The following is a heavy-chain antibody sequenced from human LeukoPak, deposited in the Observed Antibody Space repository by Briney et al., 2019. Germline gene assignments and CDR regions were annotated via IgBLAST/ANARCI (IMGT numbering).Heavy chain of an antibody. CDR2: IYYSGST. CDR3: ASKGPVALFQDAFDI. CDR1: GGSISSSSYY. J-gene: IGHJ3*02. Sequence: PSETLSLTCTVSGGSISSSSYYWGWIRQPPGKGLEWIGSIYYSGSTYYNPSLKSRVTISVDTSKNQFSLKLSSVTAADTAVYYCASKGPVALFQDAFDIWGQGTMVTVSS. D-gene: IGHD2-21*01. V-gene: IGHV4-39*07.